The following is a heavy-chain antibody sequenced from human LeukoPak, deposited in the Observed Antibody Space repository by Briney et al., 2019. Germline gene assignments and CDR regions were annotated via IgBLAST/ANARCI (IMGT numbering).Heavy chain of an antibody. V-gene: IGHV3-30*18. J-gene: IGHJ4*02. CDR2: ISYDGSNK. CDR1: GFTFSSYG. Sequence: TWGSLRLSCAASGFTFSSYGMQWVGQAPGKGLEGVAVISYDGSNKYYADSVTGRFTISRDNSKDTLYLQMNSLRAEDTAVYYCAKDSRSVVVTVDPYDCDYWGQGTLVSLAS. D-gene: IGHD2-21*02. CDR3: AKDSRSVVVTVDPYDCDY.